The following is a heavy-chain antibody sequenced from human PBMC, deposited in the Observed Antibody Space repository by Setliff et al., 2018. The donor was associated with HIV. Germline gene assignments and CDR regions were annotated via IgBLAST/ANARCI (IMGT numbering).Heavy chain of an antibody. J-gene: IGHJ5*02. CDR2: VYARGSA. D-gene: IGHD2-2*03. V-gene: IGHV4-61*09. Sequence: SQTLSLTCTVSGDSMNSVSYSWAWLRQSAGKGPEWIGHVYARGSANYNPSLTSRVTISVPTSKNQFSLNLNSVTAADTATYYCARAKTIGSSALFLDPWGQGTPVTVS. CDR3: ARAKTIGSSALFLDP. CDR1: GDSMNSVSYS.